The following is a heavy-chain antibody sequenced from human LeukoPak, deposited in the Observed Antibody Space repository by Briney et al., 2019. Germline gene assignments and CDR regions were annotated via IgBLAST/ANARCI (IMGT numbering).Heavy chain of an antibody. CDR1: GFTVSSNY. CDR3: ARDGSRLYYDFWSGKAMAV. D-gene: IGHD3-3*01. J-gene: IGHJ6*02. V-gene: IGHV3-53*01. Sequence: GGSLRLSCAASGFTVSSNYMNWVRQAPGKGLEWVSVIYSGGSTYYADSVKGRFTISRDSSQNTLYLQMNSLRAEDTAVYYCARDGSRLYYDFWSGKAMAVWGQGTTVTVSS. CDR2: IYSGGST.